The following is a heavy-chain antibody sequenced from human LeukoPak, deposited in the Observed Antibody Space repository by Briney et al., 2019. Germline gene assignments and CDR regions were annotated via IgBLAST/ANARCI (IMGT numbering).Heavy chain of an antibody. V-gene: IGHV3-48*04. Sequence: PGGSLRLPCAASGFSFSGYSMNWVRQPPGQGLEWISYISRGSHTIYYADSVRGRFTISRDDAKNSLYLQMNSLRAEDTGIYYCSRETTSGYWGQGTLVTVSS. J-gene: IGHJ4*02. CDR3: SRETTSGY. CDR1: GFSFSGYS. CDR2: ISRGSHTI. D-gene: IGHD1-1*01.